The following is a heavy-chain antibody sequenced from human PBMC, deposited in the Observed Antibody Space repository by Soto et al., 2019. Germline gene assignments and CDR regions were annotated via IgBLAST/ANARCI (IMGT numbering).Heavy chain of an antibody. CDR2: ISAYNGNT. Sequence: ASVKVSCKASGYTFTSYGISWVRQAPGQGLEWMGWISAYNGNTNYAQKLQGRVTMTTDTSTSTAYMELRSLRSDDTAVYYCAREGYYYGSGSYSNYFDYWGQGTLVTVSS. V-gene: IGHV1-18*01. J-gene: IGHJ4*02. CDR3: AREGYYYGSGSYSNYFDY. D-gene: IGHD3-10*01. CDR1: GYTFTSYG.